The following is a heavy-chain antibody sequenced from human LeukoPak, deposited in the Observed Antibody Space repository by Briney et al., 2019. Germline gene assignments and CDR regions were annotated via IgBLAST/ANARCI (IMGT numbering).Heavy chain of an antibody. CDR3: ARDPGMXVVVPAAIFETWFDP. Sequence: QTLSLTCAISGDXXSXXXAXXXXXXQSPXXGXXXXXRXXXXSXXXNXXAASVKSRIXINPDTSKNQFSLQLNSVTPEDTAVYYCARDPGMXVVVPAAIFETWFDPWGQGTLVTVSS. CDR1: GDXXSXXXAX. V-gene: IGHV6-1*01. CDR2: XXXXSXXXN. J-gene: IGHJ5*02. D-gene: IGHD2-2*01.